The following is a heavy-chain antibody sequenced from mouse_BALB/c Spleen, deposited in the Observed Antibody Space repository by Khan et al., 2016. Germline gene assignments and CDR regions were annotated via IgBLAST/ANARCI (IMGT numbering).Heavy chain of an antibody. D-gene: IGHD2-4*01. CDR2: IYPGDGDT. CDR1: GYTFTSYW. Sequence: QVQLQQSGAELARPGASVKLSCKASGYTFTSYWMQWVKQRPGQGLEWIGAIYPGDGDTRYTQKFKGKATLTADKSSSTAYMQLSSLASEDSAVYYCARYDYDYNARDYWGRGTSVTVSS. V-gene: IGHV1-87*01. J-gene: IGHJ4*01. CDR3: ARYDYDYNARDY.